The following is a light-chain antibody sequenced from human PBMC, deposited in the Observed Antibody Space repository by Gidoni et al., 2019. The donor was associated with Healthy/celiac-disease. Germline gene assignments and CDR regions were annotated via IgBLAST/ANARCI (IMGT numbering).Light chain of an antibody. V-gene: IGKV1-33*01. CDR3: QQYDNLPLT. CDR1: QDISNY. Sequence: DIQMTQSPSSLSASVGDRVTITCQASQDISNYLKWYQQKPGKDPKLLIYDASKLETGVPSRFSGSGSGTDFTFTISSLQPEDIATYYCQQYDNLPLTFGGGTKVEIK. J-gene: IGKJ4*01. CDR2: DAS.